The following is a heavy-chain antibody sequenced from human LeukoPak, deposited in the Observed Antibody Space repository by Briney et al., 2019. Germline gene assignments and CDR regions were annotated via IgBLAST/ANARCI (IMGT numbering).Heavy chain of an antibody. Sequence: ASVKVSCKASGYTFTGYYMHWVRQAPGQGLEWMGWINPNSGGTNYAQKFQGRVTMTRDTSISTAYMELSRLRSDDTAVYYCARDRGGYYYDSRDFYYWGQGTLVTVSS. V-gene: IGHV1-2*02. D-gene: IGHD3-22*01. CDR1: GYTFTGYY. CDR3: ARDRGGYYYDSRDFYY. CDR2: INPNSGGT. J-gene: IGHJ4*02.